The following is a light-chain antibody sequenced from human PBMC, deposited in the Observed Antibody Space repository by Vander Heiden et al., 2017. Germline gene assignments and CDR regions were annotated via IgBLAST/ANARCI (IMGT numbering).Light chain of an antibody. J-gene: IGLJ3*02. Sequence: QSVLTQPPSVSGAPGQRGTISCTGSSSNIGAGYDVHWYQQLPGTAPKLLIYGNSNRPSGVPDRFSGSKSGTSASLAITGLQAEDEADYYCQSYDSSLSGPWVFGGGTKLTVL. CDR2: GNS. V-gene: IGLV1-40*01. CDR1: SSNIGAGYD. CDR3: QSYDSSLSGPWV.